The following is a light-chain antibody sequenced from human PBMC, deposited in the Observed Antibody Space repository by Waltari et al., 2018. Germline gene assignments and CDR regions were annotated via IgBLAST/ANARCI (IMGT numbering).Light chain of an antibody. Sequence: QSALTQPASVSGSPGQSTTISCTGTRSDVGNSHLVSCHQQPPGKAPKVIIYEGSNRPSGVSNRFSGSKSGNTASLTISGLQAEDEADYYCCSYAGSTASVLFGGGTKLTVL. V-gene: IGLV2-23*01. CDR2: EGS. CDR1: RSDVGNSHL. J-gene: IGLJ2*01. CDR3: CSYAGSTASVL.